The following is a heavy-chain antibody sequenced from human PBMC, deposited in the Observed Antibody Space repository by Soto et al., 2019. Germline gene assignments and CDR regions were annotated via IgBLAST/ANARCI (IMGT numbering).Heavy chain of an antibody. Sequence: SETLSLTCTVSGDSVSNSGYYWGWIRQSPGKRLEWIGSVSFSGSKYYNPSLRSRVTLSVDTSKTLISLKLRSVTAADTAVYHCARGSTWQGRDWFDPWGQGTLVTVSS. CDR2: VSFSGSK. CDR3: ARGSTWQGRDWFDP. CDR1: GDSVSNSGYY. J-gene: IGHJ5*02. V-gene: IGHV4-39*01. D-gene: IGHD6-13*01.